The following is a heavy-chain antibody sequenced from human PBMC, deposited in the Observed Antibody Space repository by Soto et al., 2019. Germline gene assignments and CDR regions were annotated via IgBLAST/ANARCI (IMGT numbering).Heavy chain of an antibody. D-gene: IGHD1-7*01. V-gene: IGHV1-8*01. CDR2: INPNNRNT. J-gene: IGHJ5*02. Sequence: QVQLVQSGAEVKKSGASVKVSCKASGYTFTSYDINWVRQATGQGLEWMGWINPNNRNTGYAQKFQGRVTVTRDTSTSTVFMELSSLSSKDTAVYFCARTSSGTRGGFDPWGQGTRVTVSS. CDR3: ARTSSGTRGGFDP. CDR1: GYTFTSYD.